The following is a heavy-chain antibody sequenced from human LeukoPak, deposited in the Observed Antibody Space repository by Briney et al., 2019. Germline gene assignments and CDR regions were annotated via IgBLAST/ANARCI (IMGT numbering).Heavy chain of an antibody. CDR1: AYTFTSYY. CDR2: INPNNGGT. D-gene: IGHD3-10*01. J-gene: IGHJ4*02. V-gene: IGHV1-2*02. CDR3: ARDSGEVPDY. Sequence: ASVKVSCKASAYTFTSYYIHWVRQAPGQGLEWMGWINPNNGGTKYAQNFQGRVTMTRDTSISTAYMELDRLRFDDTAVYYCARDSGEVPDYWGQGTLVTVSS.